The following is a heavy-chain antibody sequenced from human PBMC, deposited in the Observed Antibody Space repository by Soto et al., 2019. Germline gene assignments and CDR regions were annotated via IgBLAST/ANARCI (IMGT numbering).Heavy chain of an antibody. J-gene: IGHJ4*02. CDR3: ANGRYYYDSSAYFAD. CDR1: GFTFSSYA. D-gene: IGHD3-22*01. V-gene: IGHV3-23*01. CDR2: ISGSGVST. Sequence: EVQLLESGGGLVQPGGSLRLSCAASGFTFSSYAMSWVRQAPGKGLEWVSAISGSGVSTYYADSVKGRFTISRDNSKNTLYLQMDSLRAEDTAVYYCANGRYYYDSSAYFADWGQGTLVTVSS.